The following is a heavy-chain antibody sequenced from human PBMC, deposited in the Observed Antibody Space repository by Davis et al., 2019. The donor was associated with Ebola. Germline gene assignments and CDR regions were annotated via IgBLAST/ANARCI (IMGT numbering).Heavy chain of an antibody. Sequence: ASVKVSCKASGYTFTNYGITWVRQAPGQGLEWMGWISAYNGNTNYAQNVQGRVTMTTDTSTSTAYMEVGILRSDDTAVYYCARAQFPTTSDHWGQGTLVTVSS. V-gene: IGHV1-18*04. CDR2: ISAYNGNT. CDR3: ARAQFPTTSDH. D-gene: IGHD1-1*01. CDR1: GYTFTNYG. J-gene: IGHJ4*02.